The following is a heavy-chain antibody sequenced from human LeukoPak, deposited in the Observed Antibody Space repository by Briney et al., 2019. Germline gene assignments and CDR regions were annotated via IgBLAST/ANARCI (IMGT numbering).Heavy chain of an antibody. CDR1: GFTFSSYA. J-gene: IGHJ4*02. CDR3: AKSLFYDSSGQAFDY. V-gene: IGHV3-23*01. D-gene: IGHD3-22*01. Sequence: GGSLRLSCAASGFTFSSYAMSWVHQAPGKGLEWVSSISVSGDSTYYADSVKGRFTVSRDNSKNTLYLHMNSLRAEDTALYYCAKSLFYDSSGQAFDYWGQGILVTVSS. CDR2: ISVSGDST.